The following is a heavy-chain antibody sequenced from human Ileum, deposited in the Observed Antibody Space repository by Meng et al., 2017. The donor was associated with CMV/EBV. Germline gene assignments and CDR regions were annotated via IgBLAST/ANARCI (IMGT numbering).Heavy chain of an antibody. CDR1: GDSLSSNSHY. CDR2: MYYSGST. V-gene: IGHV4-39*02. D-gene: IGHD6-13*01. Sequence: LQLRVPGPGLVKPSETLSLTCTVSGDSLSSNSHYWGWIRLPPGKGLEFIASMYYSGSTYYNPSLKSRTTISSDTSKNQFSLNLTSVTAADTAVYYCVRVVIAAGTDWFDPWGQGTLVTVSS. J-gene: IGHJ5*02. CDR3: VRVVIAAGTDWFDP.